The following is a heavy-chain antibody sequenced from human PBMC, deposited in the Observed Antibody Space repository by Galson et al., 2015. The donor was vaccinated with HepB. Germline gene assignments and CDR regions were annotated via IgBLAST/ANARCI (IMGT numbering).Heavy chain of an antibody. D-gene: IGHD2-2*01. CDR1: GFSLSSSDTG. J-gene: IGHJ1*01. Sequence: SLRLSCAASGFSLSSSDTGMHWVRQAPGKGLEWVAVIWYDGTKKYYADSVKGRFTISRDNSKNTVSLQMNSLRADDTAVYYCATGPGNSGDYSTSWFEYFHLWGQGTLVTVSS. V-gene: IGHV3-33*01. CDR2: IWYDGTKK. CDR3: ATGPGNSGDYSTSWFEYFHL.